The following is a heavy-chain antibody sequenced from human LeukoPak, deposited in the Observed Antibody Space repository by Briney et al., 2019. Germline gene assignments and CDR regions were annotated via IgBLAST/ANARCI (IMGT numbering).Heavy chain of an antibody. CDR3: ARGIVVVPATHNRFDP. CDR1: GGSISSYY. D-gene: IGHD2-2*01. CDR2: IYYSGST. V-gene: IGHV4-59*01. J-gene: IGHJ5*02. Sequence: SETLSLTCTVSGGSISSYYWSWIRQPPGKGLEWIGYIYYSGSTNYNPSLKSRVTISVDTSKNQFSLKLSSVTAADTAVYYCARGIVVVPATHNRFDPWGQGTLVTVSS.